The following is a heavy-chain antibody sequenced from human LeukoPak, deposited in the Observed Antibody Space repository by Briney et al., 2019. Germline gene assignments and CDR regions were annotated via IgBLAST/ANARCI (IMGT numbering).Heavy chain of an antibody. V-gene: IGHV4-59*01. Sequence: SETLSLTCTVSGGPISSYYWSWIRQPPGKGLEWIGYIYYSGSTNYNPSLKSRVTISVDTSKNQFSLKLSSVTAADTAVYYCARIGMGSGWYYFDYWGQGTLVTVSS. CDR2: IYYSGST. CDR3: ARIGMGSGWYYFDY. CDR1: GGPISSYY. J-gene: IGHJ4*02. D-gene: IGHD6-19*01.